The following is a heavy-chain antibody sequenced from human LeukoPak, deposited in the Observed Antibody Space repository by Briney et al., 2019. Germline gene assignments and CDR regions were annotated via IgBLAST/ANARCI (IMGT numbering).Heavy chain of an antibody. Sequence: GGSLRLSCAASGFTFSNYAMSWPPHAPGKGLEWVSGIINSGGSTHYADSVKGRVTISRDNSKNTLYLQMNSLRAEDTAVYYCATDPSDYWGQGTLVTVSS. CDR2: IINSGGST. CDR3: ATDPSDY. J-gene: IGHJ4*02. CDR1: GFTFSNYA. V-gene: IGHV3-23*01.